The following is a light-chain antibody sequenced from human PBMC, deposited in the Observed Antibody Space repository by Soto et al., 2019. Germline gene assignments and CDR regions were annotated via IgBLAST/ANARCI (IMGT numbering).Light chain of an antibody. V-gene: IGLV2-11*01. CDR1: SSVVGGYDY. J-gene: IGLJ1*01. CDR3: SSYAGSYTSV. CDR2: DVS. Sequence: QSVLTQPRSVSGSPGQSVTISCTGTSSVVGGYDYVSWYQQHPGKAPKLMVYDVSARPSGVLDRFSGSKSGNTASLTISGLQVEDGADYYCSSYAGSYTSVFGTGTKVTVL.